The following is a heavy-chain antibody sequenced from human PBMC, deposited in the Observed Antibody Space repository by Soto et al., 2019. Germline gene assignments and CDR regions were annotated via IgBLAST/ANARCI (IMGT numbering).Heavy chain of an antibody. CDR1: GFTFSSYA. V-gene: IGHV3-23*01. D-gene: IGHD1-26*01. CDR3: AKVPVGATRSSYYYYGMDV. CDR2: ISGSGGST. J-gene: IGHJ6*02. Sequence: GWSLRLSCAASGFTFSSYAMSWVRQAPGKGLEWVSAISGSGGSTYYADSVKGRFTISRDNSKNTLYLQMNSLRAEDTAVYYCAKVPVGATRSSYYYYGMDVWGQGTTVTVSS.